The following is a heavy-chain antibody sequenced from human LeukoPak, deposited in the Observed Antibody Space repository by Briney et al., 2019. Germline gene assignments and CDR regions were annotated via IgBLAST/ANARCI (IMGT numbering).Heavy chain of an antibody. V-gene: IGHV4-59*01. D-gene: IGHD3-22*01. CDR3: ARDSYSLAYYYDSSGYRDAFDI. J-gene: IGHJ3*02. CDR2: IYYSGST. Sequence: SETLSLTCTVSGGSISSYYWSWIRQPPGKGLEWIGYIYYSGSTNYNPSLKSRVTISVGTSKNQFSLKLSSVTAADTAVYYCARDSYSLAYYYDSSGYRDAFDIWGQGTMVTVSS. CDR1: GGSISSYY.